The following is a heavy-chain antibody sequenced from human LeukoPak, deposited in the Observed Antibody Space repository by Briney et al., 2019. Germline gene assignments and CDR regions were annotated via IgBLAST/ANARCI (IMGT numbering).Heavy chain of an antibody. CDR1: GFTFSSYA. D-gene: IGHD3-22*01. J-gene: IGHJ4*02. Sequence: GRSLRLSCAASGFTFSSYAMHWVRQAPGKGLEWVAVISYDGSNKYYADSVKGRFTISRDNSKNTLYLQMNSLRAEDTAVYYCAKMTPDSSGYYDYWGQGTLVTVSS. V-gene: IGHV3-30*04. CDR3: AKMTPDSSGYYDY. CDR2: ISYDGSNK.